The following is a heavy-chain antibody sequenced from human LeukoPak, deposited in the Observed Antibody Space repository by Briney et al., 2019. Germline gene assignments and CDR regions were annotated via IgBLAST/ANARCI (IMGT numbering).Heavy chain of an antibody. Sequence: GASVKVSCKASGYTFTGYYMHCVRQAPGQGLEWMGWINPNSGGTNYAQKFQGRVTMTRDTSISTAYMELSRLRSDDTAVYYCARVGFPGEYYFDYWGQGTLVTVSS. CDR2: INPNSGGT. V-gene: IGHV1-2*02. CDR1: GYTFTGYY. D-gene: IGHD7-27*01. J-gene: IGHJ4*02. CDR3: ARVGFPGEYYFDY.